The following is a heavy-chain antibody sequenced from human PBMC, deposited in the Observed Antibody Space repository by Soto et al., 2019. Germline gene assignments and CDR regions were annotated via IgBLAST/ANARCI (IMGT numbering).Heavy chain of an antibody. CDR2: IYYSGST. V-gene: IGHV4-59*01. CDR1: GGSISSYY. CDR3: ARGVGDGNYYYYYMDV. Sequence: SETLSLTCPVSGGSISSYYWSWIRQPPGKGLEWIGYIYYSGSTNYNPSLKSRVTISVDTSKNQFSLKLSSVTAADTAVYYCARGVGDGNYYYYYMDVWGKGTTVTVSS. J-gene: IGHJ6*03.